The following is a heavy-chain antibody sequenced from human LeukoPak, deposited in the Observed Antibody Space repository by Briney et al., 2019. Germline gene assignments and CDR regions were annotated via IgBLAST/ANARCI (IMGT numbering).Heavy chain of an antibody. Sequence: PGGSLRLSCAASGFTVDDYAMHWVRQAPGKGLEWVSLISGDGGSTYYADSVKGRFTISRDNSKNSLYLQMNSLRTEDTALYYCAKDGYYYGSGSTLPLDYWGQGTLVTVSS. CDR3: AKDGYYYGSGSTLPLDY. V-gene: IGHV3-43*02. CDR1: GFTVDDYA. D-gene: IGHD3-10*01. J-gene: IGHJ4*02. CDR2: ISGDGGST.